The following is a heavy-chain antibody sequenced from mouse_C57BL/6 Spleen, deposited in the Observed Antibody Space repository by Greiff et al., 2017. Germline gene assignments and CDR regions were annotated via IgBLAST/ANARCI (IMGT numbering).Heavy chain of an antibody. CDR3: ARGNYYDYDNWYVDV. Sequence: QVQLQQPGAELVKPGASVKMSCKASGYTFPSYWITWVKQRPGQGLEWIGDIYPGSGSTNYNEKFKSKATLTVDTSSSTAYMQLSSLTSEDSAVYYCARGNYYDYDNWYVDVWGTGTTVTVSS. D-gene: IGHD2-4*01. J-gene: IGHJ1*03. CDR1: GYTFPSYW. CDR2: IYPGSGST. V-gene: IGHV1-55*01.